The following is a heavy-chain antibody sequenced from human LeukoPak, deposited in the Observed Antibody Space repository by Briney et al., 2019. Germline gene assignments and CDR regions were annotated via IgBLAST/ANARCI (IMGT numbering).Heavy chain of an antibody. D-gene: IGHD3-22*01. J-gene: IGHJ4*02. CDR1: GFTFSNAW. Sequence: PGGSLRLSCAASGFTFSNAWMTWVRQAPGKGLEWVGRIKSKTDGCTTDYAAPVKGRFTISRDDSKNTLYLQINSLKTEDTAVYYCTTDLDYYDSSGYYSQSDFDYWGQGTLVTVSS. CDR3: TTDLDYYDSSGYYSQSDFDY. V-gene: IGHV3-15*01. CDR2: IKSKTDGCTT.